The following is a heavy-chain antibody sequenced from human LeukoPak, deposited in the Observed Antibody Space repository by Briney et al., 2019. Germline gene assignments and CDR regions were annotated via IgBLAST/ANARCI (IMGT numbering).Heavy chain of an antibody. V-gene: IGHV3-7*01. CDR3: ARDNRGYSGYGHL. J-gene: IGHJ5*02. Sequence: GGSLRLSCAASGFIFSSYWMSWVHQAPGKGLEWVANIKQDGSEKYYVDSVKGRFTISRDNAKNSLYLQMNSLRAEDTALYYCARDNRGYSGYGHLWGQGTLVTVSS. CDR2: IKQDGSEK. CDR1: GFIFSSYW. D-gene: IGHD5-12*01.